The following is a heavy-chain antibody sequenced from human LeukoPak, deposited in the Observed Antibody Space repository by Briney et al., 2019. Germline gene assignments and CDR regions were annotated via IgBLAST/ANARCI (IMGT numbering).Heavy chain of an antibody. V-gene: IGHV1-2*02. J-gene: IGHJ3*02. D-gene: IGHD3-10*01. Sequence: GASVKVSCKASGYTFTGYYMHWVRQAPGQGLEWMGWINPNSGGTNYAQKFQGRVTMTRDTSISTAYMELSRLRSDNTAVFYCARDPSGRLRGAFDIWGQGTLVTVSS. CDR2: INPNSGGT. CDR3: ARDPSGRLRGAFDI. CDR1: GYTFTGYY.